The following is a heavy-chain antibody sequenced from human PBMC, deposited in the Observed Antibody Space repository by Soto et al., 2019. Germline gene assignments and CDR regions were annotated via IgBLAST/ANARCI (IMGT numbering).Heavy chain of an antibody. J-gene: IGHJ4*02. CDR1: GFPFTDYG. V-gene: IGHV3-23*01. D-gene: IGHD6-19*01. Sequence: EVKLLESGGDLVQPGGSLTITCEASGFPFTDYGMAWVRQAPGKGLEWLSAITISGRTTYYADSVKGRFTISRDNSKNTIALQMNSLRAEDTAVYYCAKAGERWLPIDHWGQGTLVTVSS. CDR2: ITISGRTT. CDR3: AKAGERWLPIDH.